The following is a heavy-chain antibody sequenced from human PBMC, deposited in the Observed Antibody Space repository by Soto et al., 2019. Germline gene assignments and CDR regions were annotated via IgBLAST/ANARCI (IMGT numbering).Heavy chain of an antibody. J-gene: IGHJ4*02. CDR3: AATLDWGSYDFGGYPS. CDR1: GFTFSRSA. D-gene: IGHD3-22*01. Sequence: QMHVVQSGPEVKKPGTSVKVSCKGSGFTFSRSAVQWVRQARGQGLEWIGWIVAASGKTDYSQIFQERVTITRDMSTSTAYMELSSLSSDDTAVYYCAATLDWGSYDFGGYPSWGQGTLVTVSS. V-gene: IGHV1-58*01. CDR2: IVAASGKT.